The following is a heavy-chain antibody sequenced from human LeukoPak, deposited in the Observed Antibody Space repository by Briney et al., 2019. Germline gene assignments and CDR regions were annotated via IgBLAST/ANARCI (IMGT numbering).Heavy chain of an antibody. CDR1: GFTFSSYW. CDR2: IKQDGSER. CDR3: ARGGMSSGYYVNY. Sequence: GGSLRVSCAASGFTFSSYWMSWVRQAPGKGLESLANIKQDGSERYYVDSGKGRFTISRDDAKNSLYLQMNSLRAEDTAVYYCARGGMSSGYYVNYWGQGALVTVSA. J-gene: IGHJ4*02. V-gene: IGHV3-7*05. D-gene: IGHD3-22*01.